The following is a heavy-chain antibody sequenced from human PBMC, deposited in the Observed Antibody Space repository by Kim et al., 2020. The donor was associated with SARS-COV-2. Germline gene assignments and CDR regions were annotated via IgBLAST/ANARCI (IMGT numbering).Heavy chain of an antibody. CDR3: AIWAAGQRRNY. V-gene: IGHV4-34*01. D-gene: IGHD6-13*01. Sequence: SETLSLTCAVYGGSFSDYYWSWIRQPPGKGLEWIGEINHSGSATNYNPSLKSRLIISVDTSKNLFSLILTSVTAADTAVYYCAIWAAGQRRNYWGQGTLVTVSS. CDR1: GGSFSDYY. J-gene: IGHJ4*02. CDR2: INHSGSAT.